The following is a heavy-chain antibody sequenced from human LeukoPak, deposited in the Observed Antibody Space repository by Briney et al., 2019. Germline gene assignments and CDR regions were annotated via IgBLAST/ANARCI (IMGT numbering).Heavy chain of an antibody. Sequence: GGSLRLSCAASGFTFSDYYMSWIRQAPGKGLEWVSYISGSGGTIYYADSVRGRFTISRDNAKNSLYLQMNSLRAEDTAVYYCARDSGYDWHAFDIWGQGTMVTVSS. CDR1: GFTFSDYY. CDR3: ARDSGYDWHAFDI. J-gene: IGHJ3*02. D-gene: IGHD5-12*01. V-gene: IGHV3-11*04. CDR2: ISGSGGTI.